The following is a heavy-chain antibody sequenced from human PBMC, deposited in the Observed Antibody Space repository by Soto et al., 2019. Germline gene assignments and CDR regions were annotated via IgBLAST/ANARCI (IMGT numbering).Heavy chain of an antibody. Sequence: SETLSLTCTVSGGSISSSSYYWGWIRQPPGKGLEWIGSIYYSGSTYYNPSLKSRVTISVDTSKNQFSLKLSSVTAADTAVYYCARRGEQQLVAYYYYGMDVWGQGTTVNVSS. J-gene: IGHJ6*02. CDR1: GGSISSSSYY. V-gene: IGHV4-39*01. CDR2: IYYSGST. D-gene: IGHD6-13*01. CDR3: ARRGEQQLVAYYYYGMDV.